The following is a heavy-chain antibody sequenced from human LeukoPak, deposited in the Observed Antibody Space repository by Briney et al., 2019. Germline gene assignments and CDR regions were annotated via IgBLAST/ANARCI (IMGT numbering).Heavy chain of an antibody. CDR2: ISWNSGSI. V-gene: IGHV3-9*01. CDR1: GFTFDDYA. D-gene: IGHD6-19*01. CDR3: AKDTDSSGWYSDY. J-gene: IGHJ4*02. Sequence: PGGSLRLSRAASGFTFDDYAMHWVRQAPGKGLEWVSGISWNSGSIGYADSVKGRFTISRDNAKNSLYLQMNSLRAEDTALYYCAKDTDSSGWYSDYWGQGTLVTVSS.